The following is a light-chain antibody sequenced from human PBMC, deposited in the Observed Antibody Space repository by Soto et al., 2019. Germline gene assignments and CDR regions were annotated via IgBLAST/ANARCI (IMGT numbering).Light chain of an antibody. V-gene: IGKV1-5*01. CDR1: QSIGRW. CDR2: DAS. Sequence: DIPMTQSPSTLSASVGDRVTITCRASQSIGRWLAWYQQKPGKAPKLLIYDASNLESGVPSRFSGSGSGTEFTLTISSLQPDDFATYYCQQYKSYAQTFGQGTKLEIK. CDR3: QQYKSYAQT. J-gene: IGKJ2*01.